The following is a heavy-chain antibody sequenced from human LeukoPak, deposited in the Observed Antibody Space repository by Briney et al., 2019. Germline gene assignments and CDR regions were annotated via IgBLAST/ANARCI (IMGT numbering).Heavy chain of an antibody. CDR3: ARPGLAARGWFDP. V-gene: IGHV3-74*01. D-gene: IGHD6-6*01. CDR2: INSDGGST. J-gene: IGHJ5*02. Sequence: GGSLRLSCAASGYTFSSYWMHWVRQAPGKGLVWVSRINSDGGSTSYADSVQGRFTISRDNAKNTLYLQMNTLRAEDTAVYYCARPGLAARGWFDPWGEGALVTVSS. CDR1: GYTFSSYW.